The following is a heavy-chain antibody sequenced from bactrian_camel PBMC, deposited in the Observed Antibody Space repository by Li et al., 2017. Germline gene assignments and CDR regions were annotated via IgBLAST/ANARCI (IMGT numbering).Heavy chain of an antibody. D-gene: IGHD4*01. V-gene: IGHV3S1*01. Sequence: HVQLVESGGGLVQPGGSLRLSCTASGFTFSNYVMDWVRQAPGKGLEWVSGINRAGDMTDYADSVKGRFTMFRDNRKNTLYLQMNSLKPEDTAMYSCAAVRLGLLCDFRDGDWAYWGQGTQVTVS. J-gene: IGHJ4*01. CDR3: AAVRLGLLCDFRDGDWAY. CDR2: INRAGDMT. CDR1: GFTFSNYV.